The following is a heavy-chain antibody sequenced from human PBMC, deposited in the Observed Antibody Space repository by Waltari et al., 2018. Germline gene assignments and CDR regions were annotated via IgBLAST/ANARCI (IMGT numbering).Heavy chain of an antibody. Sequence: EVQLVESGGGLVQPGGSLRLSCVAAGFNLRSHEVYWIRQAPGKGLEWFASICSSNGSIYYADSVKGLFTISRDNTENSLYLQMNSLRAEDTAVYYCARVGGYYYYYMDVCGRGTTVTISS. J-gene: IGHJ6*03. D-gene: IGHD3-16*01. V-gene: IGHV3-48*03. CDR2: ICSSNGSI. CDR1: GFNLRSHE. CDR3: ARVGGYYYYYMDV.